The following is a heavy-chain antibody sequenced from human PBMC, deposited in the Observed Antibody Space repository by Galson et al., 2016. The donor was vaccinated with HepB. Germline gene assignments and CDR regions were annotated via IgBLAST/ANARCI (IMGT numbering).Heavy chain of an antibody. Sequence: CAISGDSVSSNSAAWNWIRQSPSRGLEWLGRTYYRSKWYNDYAESVKSRITINPDTSKKPFSLQLNSVTPEDTAVYYCARVVGRGVYDGRFDFWGQGTLVTVSS. CDR3: ARVVGRGVYDGRFDF. D-gene: IGHD5/OR15-5a*01. CDR2: TYYRSKWYN. CDR1: GDSVSSNSAA. J-gene: IGHJ4*02. V-gene: IGHV6-1*01.